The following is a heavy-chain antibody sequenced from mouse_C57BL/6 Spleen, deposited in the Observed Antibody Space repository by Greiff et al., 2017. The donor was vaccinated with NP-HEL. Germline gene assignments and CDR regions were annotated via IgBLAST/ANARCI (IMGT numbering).Heavy chain of an antibody. Sequence: VQLQQSGPELVKPGASVKISCKASGYAFSSSWMNWVKQRPGKGLEWIGRIYPGDGDTNYNGKFKGKATLTADKSSSTAYMQLSSLTSEDSAVYFCARNRGAVGDYYAMDYWGQGTSVTVSS. CDR2: IYPGDGDT. D-gene: IGHD1-1*01. V-gene: IGHV1-82*01. CDR3: ARNRGAVGDYYAMDY. J-gene: IGHJ4*01. CDR1: GYAFSSSW.